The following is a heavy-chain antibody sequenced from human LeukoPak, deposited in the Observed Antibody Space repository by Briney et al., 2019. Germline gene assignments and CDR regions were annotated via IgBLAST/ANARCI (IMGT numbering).Heavy chain of an antibody. J-gene: IGHJ4*02. V-gene: IGHV3-21*01. CDR1: GFTFSSYS. D-gene: IGHD6-19*01. CDR3: ARDRGEGSGWYELGY. Sequence: GGSLRLSCAASGFTFSSYSMNWVRQAPGKGLEWVSSVSSSSSYIYYADSVKGRFTISRDNAKNSLYLQMNSLRAEDTAVYYCARDRGEGSGWYELGYWGQGTLVTVSS. CDR2: VSSSSSYI.